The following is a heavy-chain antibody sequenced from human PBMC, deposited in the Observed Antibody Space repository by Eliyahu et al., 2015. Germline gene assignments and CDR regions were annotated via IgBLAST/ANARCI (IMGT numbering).Heavy chain of an antibody. D-gene: IGHD5-24*01. Sequence: QVTLRESGPALVKPTQTXTLTCTFPGFSXSPSGMCVSXXRQPPGKALEWLALIDWDDDKYYSTSLKTRLTISKDTSKNQVVLTMTNIDPVDTATYYCARIRRDGYNGPVFDYWGQGTLVTVSS. J-gene: IGHJ4*02. CDR3: ARIRRDGYNGPVFDY. CDR2: IDWDDDK. CDR1: GFSXSPSGMC. V-gene: IGHV2-70*01.